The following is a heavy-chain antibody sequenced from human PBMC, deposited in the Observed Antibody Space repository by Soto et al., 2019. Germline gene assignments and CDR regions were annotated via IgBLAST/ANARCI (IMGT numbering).Heavy chain of an antibody. J-gene: IGHJ6*02. Sequence: SETLSLTCIVSGGSISSSGHYWGWIRQSPGKGLEWIASISYSGSTNYNPSLKSRVTISVDTSKNQFSLKLSSVTAADTAVYYCARGGRRSPGMDVWGQGTTVTVSS. V-gene: IGHV4-39*07. CDR2: ISYSGST. CDR1: GGSISSSGHY. CDR3: ARGGRRSPGMDV.